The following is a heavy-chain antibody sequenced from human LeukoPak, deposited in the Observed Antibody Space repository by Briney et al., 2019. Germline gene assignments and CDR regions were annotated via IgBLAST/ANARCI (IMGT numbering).Heavy chain of an antibody. V-gene: IGHV1-2*06. CDR1: GYTFTGYY. CDR3: ARDGVGATAAFDI. J-gene: IGHJ3*02. CDR2: INPNSGGT. Sequence: ASVKVSCKASGYTFTGYYMHWVRQAPGQGLEWIGRINPNSGGTNYAQKFQGRVTMTRDTSISTAYMELSRLRSDDTAVYYCARDGVGATAAFDIWGQGTMVTVSS. D-gene: IGHD1-26*01.